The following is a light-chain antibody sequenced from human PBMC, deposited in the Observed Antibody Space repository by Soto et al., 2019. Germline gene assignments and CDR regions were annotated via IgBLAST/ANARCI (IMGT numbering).Light chain of an antibody. J-gene: IGKJ1*01. CDR2: DAS. CDR1: QSISSW. CDR3: QQYNSFCT. V-gene: IGKV1-5*01. Sequence: DIQMTQSPSTLSASVGDRVTITCRASQSISSWLAWYQQKPGKAPRLLIYDASDLERGVPSRFSGSGSETEFTLTISDLQPDDLATYYCQQYNSFCTFGQGTKVEI.